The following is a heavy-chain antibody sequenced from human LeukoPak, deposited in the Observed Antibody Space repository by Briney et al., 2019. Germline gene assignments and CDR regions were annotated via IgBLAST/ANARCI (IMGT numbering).Heavy chain of an antibody. J-gene: IGHJ4*02. D-gene: IGHD3-10*01. CDR3: ARDAWFGAGRTFAY. Sequence: PSETLSLTCTVSGYSISSGYYWDWIRQPPGKGLEWIGSIYHSGSTYYNPSLKSRVTISVDTSKNQFSLRLSSVTAADTAVYYCARDAWFGAGRTFAYGGQGTLVTVSS. CDR2: IYHSGST. CDR1: GYSISSGYY. V-gene: IGHV4-38-2*02.